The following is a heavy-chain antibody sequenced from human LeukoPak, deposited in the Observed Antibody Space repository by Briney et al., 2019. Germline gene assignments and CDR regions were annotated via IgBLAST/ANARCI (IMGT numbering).Heavy chain of an antibody. CDR3: ARDQDYFFDY. CDR1: GGTFSSYA. Sequence: SVKVSCKASGGTFSSYAISWVRQAPGQGLEWMGRIIPILGIANYAQEFQGRVTITADKSTSTAYMELSSLRSEDTAVYYCARDQDYFFDYWGQGTLVTVSS. CDR2: IIPILGIA. V-gene: IGHV1-69*04. J-gene: IGHJ4*02.